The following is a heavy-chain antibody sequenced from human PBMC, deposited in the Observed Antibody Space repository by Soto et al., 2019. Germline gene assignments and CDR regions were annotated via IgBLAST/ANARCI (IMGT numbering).Heavy chain of an antibody. V-gene: IGHV4-30-4*01. CDR3: ARKGPSPYYHYGFDV. Sequence: SETLSLTCIVPGGSISSGDYYWTWIRQPPGKGLEWIGYIYYSGSTSYTPSLKSRITISVDTSKSQFSLNLSSVTAADTAVYYCARKGPSPYYHYGFDVWGQGTKVTVSS. CDR2: IYYSGST. CDR1: GGSISSGDYY. J-gene: IGHJ6*02.